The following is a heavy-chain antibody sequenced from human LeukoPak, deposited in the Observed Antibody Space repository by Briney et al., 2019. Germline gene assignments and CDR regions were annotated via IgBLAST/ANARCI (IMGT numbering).Heavy chain of an antibody. CDR3: AKDQAFGGSGSYYPTDY. Sequence: GGSLRLSCAASGFTFSNYWMSWVRQAPGKGLEWVANIKQDGSDKDYVDSVRGRFTISRDNAKNSLYLQMNSLRAEDTAVYYCAKDQAFGGSGSYYPTDYWGQGTLVTVSS. D-gene: IGHD3-10*01. V-gene: IGHV3-7*01. CDR1: GFTFSNYW. CDR2: IKQDGSDK. J-gene: IGHJ4*02.